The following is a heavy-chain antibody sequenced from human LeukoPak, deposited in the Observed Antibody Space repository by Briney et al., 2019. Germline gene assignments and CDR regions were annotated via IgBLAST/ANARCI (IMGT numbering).Heavy chain of an antibody. CDR2: VNPNSGGT. CDR1: VYTFTGYY. Sequence: ASVTVSCKASVYTFTGYYMHWVRQAPGQGFVWVGWVNPNSGGTNYAQKFQCRVTLARDTSISTAYMELSRLRSDDTAVYYCARDLYSSSWYAIHPLFDPWGQGTLVTVSS. V-gene: IGHV1-2*02. D-gene: IGHD6-13*01. CDR3: ARDLYSSSWYAIHPLFDP. J-gene: IGHJ5*02.